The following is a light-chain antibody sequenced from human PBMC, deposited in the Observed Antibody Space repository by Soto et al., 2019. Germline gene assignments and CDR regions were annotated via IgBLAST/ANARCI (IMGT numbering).Light chain of an antibody. Sequence: QSVLTQPPSASGTPGQRVTISCFGSSSNLGKNYVHWFQQLPGTAPKLLVSDNNQRPSGVPDRFSGSKSGTSASLAISGLRSEDEAHYYCASWDDSLSGSWVFGGGTKLTVL. CDR1: SSNLGKNY. CDR3: ASWDDSLSGSWV. V-gene: IGLV1-47*01. CDR2: DNN. J-gene: IGLJ3*02.